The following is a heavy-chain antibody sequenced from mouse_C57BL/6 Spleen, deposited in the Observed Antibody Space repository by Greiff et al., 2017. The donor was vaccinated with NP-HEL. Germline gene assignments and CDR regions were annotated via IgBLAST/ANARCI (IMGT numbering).Heavy chain of an antibody. V-gene: IGHV1-64*01. D-gene: IGHD2-5*01. CDR2: IHPNSGST. Sequence: QVQLKQPGAEPVKPGASVKLSCKASGYTFTSYWMHWVKQRPGQGLEWIGMIHPNSGSTNYNEKFKSKATLTVDKSSSTAYMQLSSLTSEDAAVYYCANSNGGFYAMDYWGQGTSVTVSS. CDR1: GYTFTSYW. CDR3: ANSNGGFYAMDY. J-gene: IGHJ4*01.